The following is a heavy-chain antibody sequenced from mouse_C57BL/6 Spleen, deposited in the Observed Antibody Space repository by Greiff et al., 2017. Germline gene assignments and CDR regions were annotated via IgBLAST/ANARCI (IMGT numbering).Heavy chain of an antibody. CDR2: IRNKANGYTT. CDR3: ERYYGSSYYFDY. Sequence: EVKLVESGGGLVQPGGSLSLSCAASGFTFTDYYMSWVRQPPGKALEWLGFIRNKANGYTTEYSASVKGRFTISRDNSQSILYLQMNALRAEDSATYYCERYYGSSYYFDYWGQGTTLTVSS. V-gene: IGHV7-3*01. D-gene: IGHD1-1*01. CDR1: GFTFTDYY. J-gene: IGHJ2*01.